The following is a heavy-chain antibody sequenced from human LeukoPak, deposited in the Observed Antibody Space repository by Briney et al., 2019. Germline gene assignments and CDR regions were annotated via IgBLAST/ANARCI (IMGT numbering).Heavy chain of an antibody. V-gene: IGHV4-38-2*02. CDR1: SYSIRNGYY. Sequence: SSETLSLTCNVSSYSIRNGYYWGWVRQSPGKGLEWIGSIYYTGITYYNPSLKSRVTISIDTSKNQFSLKLTSVAVTDTAVYYCARESALGVERVGGYFDYWGQGALVTVFS. CDR2: IYYTGIT. J-gene: IGHJ4*02. CDR3: ARESALGVERVGGYFDY. D-gene: IGHD1-26*01.